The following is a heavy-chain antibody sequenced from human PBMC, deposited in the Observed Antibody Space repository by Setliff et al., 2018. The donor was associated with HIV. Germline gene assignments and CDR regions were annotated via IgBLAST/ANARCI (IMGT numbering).Heavy chain of an antibody. CDR1: DYTFTTYW. J-gene: IGHJ3*01. V-gene: IGHV5-51*01. Sequence: PGESLKISCKALDYTFTTYWIAWVRQMPGEGLEWMGIIHPDDSDIRYNPSFQNQITISADKSIATAYLQLNNLKAPDTATYYCARRDGRSMNAFQIWGPGTMVTVSS. D-gene: IGHD2-21*01. CDR2: IHPDDSDI. CDR3: ARRDGRSMNAFQI.